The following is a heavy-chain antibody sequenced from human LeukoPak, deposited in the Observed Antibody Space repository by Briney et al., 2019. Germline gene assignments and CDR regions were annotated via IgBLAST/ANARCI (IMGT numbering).Heavy chain of an antibody. CDR3: AKLPAEWLLYQVPDY. Sequence: GGSLRLSCAASGFTSSSYGMHWVRQAPGKGLEWVAFIRYDGSNKYYADSVKGRFTISRDNSKNTLYLQMNSLRAEDTAVYYCAKLPAEWLLYQVPDYWGQGTLVTVSS. D-gene: IGHD3-3*01. CDR1: GFTSSSYG. J-gene: IGHJ4*02. V-gene: IGHV3-30*02. CDR2: IRYDGSNK.